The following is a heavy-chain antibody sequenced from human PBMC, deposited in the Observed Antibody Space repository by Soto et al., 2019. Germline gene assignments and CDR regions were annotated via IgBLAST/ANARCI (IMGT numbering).Heavy chain of an antibody. CDR1: AVSVRSFT. V-gene: IGHV4-4*07. Sequence: PSETLSLTXIVSAVSVRSFTWSWVRQPANKGVEWMGRVLYSVSAAYNPSIKSRVWKTRDSPENRISLKLDSVTAADAGVYYCARDGMTTGDTWGPGTAVTVSS. J-gene: IGHJ4*02. D-gene: IGHD2-21*02. CDR3: ARDGMTTGDT. CDR2: VLYSVSA.